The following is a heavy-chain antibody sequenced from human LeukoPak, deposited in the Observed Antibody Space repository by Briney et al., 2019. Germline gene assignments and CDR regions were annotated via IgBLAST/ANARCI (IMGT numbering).Heavy chain of an antibody. CDR1: GFTFSDYY. Sequence: GGSLRLSCAASGFTFSDYYMSWIRQAPGKGLEWVSYISSSGSTIYCADSVKGRFTISRDNAKNSLYLQMNSLRAEDTAVYYCARDSPYYYDSSGYNDYWGQGTLVTVSS. CDR3: ARDSPYYYDSSGYNDY. J-gene: IGHJ4*02. CDR2: ISSSGSTI. V-gene: IGHV3-11*01. D-gene: IGHD3-22*01.